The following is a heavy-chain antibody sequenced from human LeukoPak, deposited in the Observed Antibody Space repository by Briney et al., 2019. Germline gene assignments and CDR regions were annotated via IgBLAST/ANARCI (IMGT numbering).Heavy chain of an antibody. Sequence: PSETLSLTCTVSGYSISSGYYWGWIRQPPGKGLEWIGNIYPSGTTYYNPSLKTRVTISVDTSKNQFSLKLSSVTAADTAVYYCARDPPRYCSGGSCYSGFDYWGQGTLVTVSS. J-gene: IGHJ4*02. CDR1: GYSISSGYY. CDR2: IYPSGTT. CDR3: ARDPPRYCSGGSCYSGFDY. D-gene: IGHD2-15*01. V-gene: IGHV4-38-2*02.